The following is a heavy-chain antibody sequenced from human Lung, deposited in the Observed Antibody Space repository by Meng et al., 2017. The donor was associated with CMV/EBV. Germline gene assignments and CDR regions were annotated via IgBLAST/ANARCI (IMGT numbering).Heavy chain of an antibody. CDR3: ARDFATGPRGDYFDY. Sequence: SETXSLXCTVSGGSISSYYWSWIRQSPGKGLDWIGFMNYRGSSNYNPSLKSRVTISVDTSKNQFSLKLASVTAADTAVYYCARDFATGPRGDYFDYWGQGIXVTVDS. J-gene: IGHJ4*02. CDR2: MNYRGSS. D-gene: IGHD3-16*01. V-gene: IGHV4-59*13. CDR1: GGSISSYY.